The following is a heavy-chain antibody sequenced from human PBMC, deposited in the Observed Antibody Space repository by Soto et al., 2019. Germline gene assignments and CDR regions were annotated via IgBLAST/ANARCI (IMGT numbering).Heavy chain of an antibody. CDR2: ISSRSSDI. J-gene: IGHJ3*01. CDR3: ATVITTDAAFDV. Sequence: EVQLVESGGGLVKPGGSLRLSCAATGFTFSSYTMNWVRQAPGKGLEWVSSISSRSSDIYYADSVKGRYTISRDNAKDSLYLQMNSLRAEDTAVYYCATVITTDAAFDVWGQGTIVTVSS. D-gene: IGHD3-3*01. V-gene: IGHV3-21*01. CDR1: GFTFSSYT.